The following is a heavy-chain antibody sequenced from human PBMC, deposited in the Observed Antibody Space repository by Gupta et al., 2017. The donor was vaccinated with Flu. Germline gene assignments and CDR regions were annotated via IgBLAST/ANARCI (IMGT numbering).Heavy chain of an antibody. V-gene: IGHV4-31*03. Sequence: QVQLQESGPALVKPSQTLSLSCSVSGGSLSTEGYYWSWIRQVPGKGLEWLGYIYYSGSDYYNPARKSRLSMSVDTSAKQLSLKLNYVTEADTAVYYCARDRIAPARRYFELWGPGTQVTVSA. CDR1: GGSLSTEGYY. J-gene: IGHJ2*01. D-gene: IGHD6-13*01. CDR3: ARDRIAPARRYFEL. CDR2: IYYSGSD.